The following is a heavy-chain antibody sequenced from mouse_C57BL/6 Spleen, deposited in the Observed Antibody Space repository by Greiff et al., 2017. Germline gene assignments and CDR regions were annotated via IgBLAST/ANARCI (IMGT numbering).Heavy chain of an antibody. D-gene: IGHD1-1*01. V-gene: IGHV14-3*01. Sequence: VQLQQSVAALVRPGASVKLSCTASGFNIKNTYMHCVKQRPDQALDWLGRIDPANGNTKYAPKFQGKATITADTSSNSAYLQLSSLTSADTAIYSCARGFTTVVEETWFADGGQGTLVTVSA. CDR2: IDPANGNT. J-gene: IGHJ3*01. CDR1: GFNIKNTY. CDR3: ARGFTTVVEETWFAD.